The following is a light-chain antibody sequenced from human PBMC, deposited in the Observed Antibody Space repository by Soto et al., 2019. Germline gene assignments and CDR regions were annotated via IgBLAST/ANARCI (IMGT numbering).Light chain of an antibody. Sequence: EIVLTQSPATLSLSPGERATLSCRASQSVSSYLAWYQQKPGQAPRLLIYDASNRATGIPARFSGGGSGTDCTLTISSLEPEDFAVYDCQQRSNWPPRITFGPGTKVDIK. CDR3: QQRSNWPPRIT. V-gene: IGKV3-11*01. CDR1: QSVSSY. CDR2: DAS. J-gene: IGKJ3*01.